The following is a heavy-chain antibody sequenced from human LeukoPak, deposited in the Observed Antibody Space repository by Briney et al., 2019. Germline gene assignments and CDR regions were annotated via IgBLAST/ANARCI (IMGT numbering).Heavy chain of an antibody. V-gene: IGHV3-7*01. CDR1: GFTFSTYW. J-gene: IGHJ4*02. CDR2: IKQDGSEK. CDR3: ARLMYYFDY. Sequence: GGPLRLSCAASGFTFSTYWMSWVRQAPGKGLEWVANIKQDGSEKYYVDSVKGRFTISRDNAKNSLSLQMNSLRAEDTAVYYCARLMYYFDYWGQGTLVTVSS.